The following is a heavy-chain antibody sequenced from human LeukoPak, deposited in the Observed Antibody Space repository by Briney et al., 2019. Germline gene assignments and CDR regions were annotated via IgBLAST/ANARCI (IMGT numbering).Heavy chain of an antibody. CDR3: ARDSGSYYDISGVAFDI. CDR1: GFTFSSYW. D-gene: IGHD3-9*01. V-gene: IGHV3-7*01. J-gene: IGHJ3*02. CDR2: IKQDGSEK. Sequence: GGSLRLSCAASGFTFSSYWMSWVRQAPGKGLEWVANIKQDGSEKYYVDSVKGRFTISRDNAKNSLYLQMNSLRAEDTAVYYCARDSGSYYDISGVAFDIWGQGTMVTASS.